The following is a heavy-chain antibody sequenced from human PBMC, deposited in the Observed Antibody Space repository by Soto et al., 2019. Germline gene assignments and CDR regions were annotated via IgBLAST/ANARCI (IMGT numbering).Heavy chain of an antibody. J-gene: IGHJ6*02. V-gene: IGHV1-69*13. CDR3: ARSQGHYDFWSGYYSYYYYGMDV. Sequence: SVKVSCKASGGTFSSYAISWVRQAPGQGLEWMGGIIPIFGTANYAQKFQGRVTITADESTSTADMELSSLRSEDTAVYYCARSQGHYDFWSGYYSYYYYGMDVWGQGTTVTVSS. CDR1: GGTFSSYA. CDR2: IIPIFGTA. D-gene: IGHD3-3*01.